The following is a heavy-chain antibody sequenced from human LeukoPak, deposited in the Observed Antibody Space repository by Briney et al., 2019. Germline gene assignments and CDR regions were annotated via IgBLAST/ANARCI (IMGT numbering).Heavy chain of an antibody. Sequence: SETLSLTCTVSGGSISSSSYYWGWIRQPPGKGLEWNGSIYYSGSTYYNPSLKSRVTISVDTSKNQFSLKLSSVTAADTAVYYCARVIVVVPAADAFDIWGQGTMVTVSS. CDR2: IYYSGST. J-gene: IGHJ3*02. D-gene: IGHD2-2*01. CDR1: GGSISSSSYY. V-gene: IGHV4-39*07. CDR3: ARVIVVVPAADAFDI.